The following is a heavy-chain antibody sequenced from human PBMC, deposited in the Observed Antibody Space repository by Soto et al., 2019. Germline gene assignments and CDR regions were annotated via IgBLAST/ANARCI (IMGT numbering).Heavy chain of an antibody. J-gene: IGHJ4*02. D-gene: IGHD3-10*01. CDR2: IRSKANTYTT. CDR3: ARLYDASVSGRFDY. CDR1: GFTFSDHF. Sequence: EVQLVESGGGLVQPGGSLRLSCAASGFTFSDHFMDWVRQAPGTGLEWVGRIRSKANTYTTEYAASVKGRFTISRDDSKNSLYLQMNSLKAEDTAVYHCARLYDASVSGRFDYWGQGTLVTVSS. V-gene: IGHV3-72*01.